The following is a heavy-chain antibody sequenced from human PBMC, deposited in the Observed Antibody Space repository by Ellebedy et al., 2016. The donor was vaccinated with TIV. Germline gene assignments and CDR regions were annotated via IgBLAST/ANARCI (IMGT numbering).Heavy chain of an antibody. CDR3: SRVGRDCTITTCYKYYFDY. V-gene: IGHV3-11*06. CDR1: GFTFNDYY. D-gene: IGHD2-2*02. J-gene: IGHJ4*02. CDR2: MSISDTYT. Sequence: GGSLRLXXAASGFTFNDYYMSWIRQAPGKGLERVSYMSISDTYTNYADSVKGRFTISRDNAKNSLYLQMNSLRAEDTAVYYCSRVGRDCTITTCYKYYFDYWGQGTLVTVSS.